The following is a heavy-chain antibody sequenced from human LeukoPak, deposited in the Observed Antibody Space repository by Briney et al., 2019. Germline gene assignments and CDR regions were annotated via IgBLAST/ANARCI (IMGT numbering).Heavy chain of an antibody. CDR1: GGSINSYY. V-gene: IGHV4-59*01. J-gene: IGHJ1*01. CDR3: ARAGSGYYYDSNMEYFQH. CDR2: IYYSGST. Sequence: SETLSLTCTVSGGSINSYYWSWIRQPPGKGLEWIGYIYYSGSTNYNPSLKSRVTISVDTSKNQFSLKLSSVTAADTAVYYCARAGSGYYYDSNMEYFQHWGQGTLVTVSS. D-gene: IGHD3-22*01.